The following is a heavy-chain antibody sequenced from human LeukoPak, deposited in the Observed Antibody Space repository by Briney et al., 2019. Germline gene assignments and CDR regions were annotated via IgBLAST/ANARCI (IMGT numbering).Heavy chain of an antibody. CDR2: IISSGSDT. CDR3: ARVGHNHAFDI. V-gene: IGHV3-11*03. Sequence: PGGSLRLSCAASGFFVRDYYMTWIRQAPGKGLEWISYIISSGSDTNYADSVWGRITVSGDSAQNSLHLQMDSLRADDAAVYYCARVGHNHAFDIWGQGTVVTVSS. J-gene: IGHJ3*02. CDR1: GFFVRDYY. D-gene: IGHD1-1*01.